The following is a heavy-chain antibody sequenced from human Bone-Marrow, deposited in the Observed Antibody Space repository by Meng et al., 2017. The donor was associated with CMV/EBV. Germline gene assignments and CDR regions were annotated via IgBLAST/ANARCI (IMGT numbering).Heavy chain of an antibody. CDR1: GGSISSSSYY. J-gene: IGHJ3*02. D-gene: IGHD2-2*01. V-gene: IGHV4-39*07. CDR3: ARIKYCSSTSCYHAFDI. CDR2: IYYSGST. Sequence: SETLSPTCTVSGGSISSSSYYWGWIRQPPGKGLEWIGSIYYSGSTYYNPSLKSRVTISVDTSKNQFSLKLSSVTAADTAVYYCARIKYCSSTSCYHAFDIWGQGTMVTVSS.